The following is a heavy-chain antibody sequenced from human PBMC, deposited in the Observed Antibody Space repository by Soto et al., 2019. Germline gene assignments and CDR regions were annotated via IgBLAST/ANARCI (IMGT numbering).Heavy chain of an antibody. Sequence: QVHLQQWGAGLLKPSETLSLTCAVYGVSFTGYYWSWIRQPPGKGLEWIGEINHSGSTNYNPSVKSRVTISVDTYKKQFSLKLSSVTAADTAVYYCATSYYNFLSGYYLAYFDSWGQGTLVTVSS. CDR3: ATSYYNFLSGYYLAYFDS. CDR2: INHSGST. CDR1: GVSFTGYY. D-gene: IGHD3-3*01. V-gene: IGHV4-34*01. J-gene: IGHJ4*02.